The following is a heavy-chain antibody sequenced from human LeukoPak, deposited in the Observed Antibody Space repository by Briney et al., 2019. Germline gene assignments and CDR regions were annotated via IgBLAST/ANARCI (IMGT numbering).Heavy chain of an antibody. D-gene: IGHD3-22*01. Sequence: GGSLRFSCAASGFTFSSYWMHWVRQAPGKGLVWVSRINSDGSSTSYADSVKGRFTISRDNAKNTLYLQMNSLRAEDTAVYYCARAWGYYYDSSGYYGFPFDYWGQGTLVTVSS. V-gene: IGHV3-74*01. CDR1: GFTFSSYW. CDR2: INSDGSST. J-gene: IGHJ4*02. CDR3: ARAWGYYYDSSGYYGFPFDY.